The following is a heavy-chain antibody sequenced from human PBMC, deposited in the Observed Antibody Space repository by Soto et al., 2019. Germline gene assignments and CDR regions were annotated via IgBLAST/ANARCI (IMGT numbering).Heavy chain of an antibody. D-gene: IGHD7-27*01. J-gene: IGHJ4*02. Sequence: EVQVLESGGDLVQPGGSLRLSCAASGFTFSNYAMTWVRQAPGKGLEWVSTISGSGDSIYYADSVKGRFTIPRDNSKNTLYLQMNSLSADDWAVYYCSTGRQMGYWGQGTLVIVSS. CDR3: STGRQMGY. V-gene: IGHV3-23*01. CDR1: GFTFSNYA. CDR2: ISGSGDSI.